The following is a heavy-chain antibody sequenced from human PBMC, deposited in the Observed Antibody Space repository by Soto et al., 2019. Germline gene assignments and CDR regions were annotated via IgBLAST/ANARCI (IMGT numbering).Heavy chain of an antibody. CDR3: AKSETSVSFYYYGMDV. J-gene: IGHJ6*02. CDR2: ISYDGSNK. V-gene: IGHV3-30*18. CDR1: GFTFSSYA. Sequence: QVQLVESGGGVVQPGRSLRLSCAASGFTFSSYAMHWVRQAPGKGLEWVAVISYDGSNKYYADSVKGRFTISRDNSKNTLYLQMNSLRAEDTAVYYCAKSETSVSFYYYGMDVWGQGTTVTVSS.